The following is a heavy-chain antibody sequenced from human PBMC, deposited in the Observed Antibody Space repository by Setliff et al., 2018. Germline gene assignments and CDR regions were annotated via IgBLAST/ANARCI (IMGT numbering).Heavy chain of an antibody. D-gene: IGHD3-22*01. CDR1: GDSISSYF. CDR2: FYISGTT. J-gene: IGHJ4*02. Sequence: SETLSLTCSVSGDSISSYFWTWIRQPAGKGLEWIGRFYISGTTTYNPSLKSRVTMSADTSKNQFSLKLSSVTTADTAVYYCARGSFPYDNSGFDYWGQGPWSPSPQ. CDR3: ARGSFPYDNSGFDY. V-gene: IGHV4-4*07.